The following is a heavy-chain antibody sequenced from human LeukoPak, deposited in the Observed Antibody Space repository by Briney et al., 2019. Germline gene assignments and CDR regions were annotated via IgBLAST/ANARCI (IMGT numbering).Heavy chain of an antibody. D-gene: IGHD3-22*01. CDR1: GFTFSSYS. CDR3: ATYSSLNRREFQY. CDR2: IKEDGNEN. J-gene: IGHJ1*01. V-gene: IGHV3-7*01. Sequence: GGSLRLSCAASGFTFSSYSMSWVRQAPGKGLEWVAYIKEDGNENYYVDSVKGRFTISRDNAESSLHLQMNSLRAEDTAVYYCATYSSLNRREFQYWGQGTLLTVSS.